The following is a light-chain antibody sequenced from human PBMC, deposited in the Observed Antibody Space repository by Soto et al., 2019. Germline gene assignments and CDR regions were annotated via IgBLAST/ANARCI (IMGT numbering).Light chain of an antibody. CDR2: DVS. CDR1: SSDVGGYDY. CDR3: SSYTNTDTLLL. Sequence: QSVLTQPASVSGSPGQSITISCTGTSSDVGGYDYVSWYQQHPGKAPKLMIYDVSNRPSGVSNRFSGSKSGNTASLTISGLQAEDEADYYCSSYTNTDTLLLFGGGTKLTVL. J-gene: IGLJ2*01. V-gene: IGLV2-14*01.